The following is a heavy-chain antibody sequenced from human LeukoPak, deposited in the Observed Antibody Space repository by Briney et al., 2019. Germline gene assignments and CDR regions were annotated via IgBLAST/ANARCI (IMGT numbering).Heavy chain of an antibody. CDR2: VGTNHDT. CDR3: TREWRGIASHYSGMDV. D-gene: IGHD3-16*02. V-gene: IGHV3-13*01. J-gene: IGHJ6*02. Sequence: PGGSLRLSCVASGFSVSTFDMYWVRQAAGGGLEWVAAVGTNHDTLYLGSVKGRFTISRDNAKNSLSLEMSYLTVEDTAVYYCTREWRGIASHYSGMDVWGQGTAVIVSS. CDR1: GFSVSTFD.